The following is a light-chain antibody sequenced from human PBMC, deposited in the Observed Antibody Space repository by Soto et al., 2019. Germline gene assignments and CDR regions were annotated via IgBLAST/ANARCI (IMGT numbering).Light chain of an antibody. V-gene: IGKV1D-13*01. CDR2: VAS. CDR1: QGISNA. Sequence: AIQLTQSPSSLSASVGDRVTITCRASQGISNALAWYQQRSGEAPMLLIYVASCLEGGVPSRFSGSGSGTDFTLTISSLQPEDFATYYCQQFSDYSQITFSQGTRLEMK. J-gene: IGKJ5*01. CDR3: QQFSDYSQIT.